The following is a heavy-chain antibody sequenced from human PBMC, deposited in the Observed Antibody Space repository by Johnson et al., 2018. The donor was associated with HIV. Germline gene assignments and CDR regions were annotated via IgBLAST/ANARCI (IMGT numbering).Heavy chain of an antibody. CDR2: SGSGGST. CDR1: GFTVSSTY. V-gene: IGHV3-53*01. CDR3: ATSTASDALDI. Sequence: VQLVESGGGLIQPGGSLRLSCAASGFTVSSTYMSWVRQAPGKGLEWVSAISGSGGSTYYADSVKGRFTISRDNSKNTLFLQMNSLRADDTAMYYCATSTASDALDIWGQGTMVTVSS. J-gene: IGHJ3*02. D-gene: IGHD1-1*01.